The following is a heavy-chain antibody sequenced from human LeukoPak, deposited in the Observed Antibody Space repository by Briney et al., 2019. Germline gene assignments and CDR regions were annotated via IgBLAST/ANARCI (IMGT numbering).Heavy chain of an antibody. V-gene: IGHV3-66*02. J-gene: IGHJ4*02. D-gene: IGHD3-22*01. CDR2: IYSGGST. CDR3: AGDPSYYYDSSGYFDY. Sequence: GGSLRLSCAASGFTVSSNYMSWVRQAPGKGLEWVSVIYSGGSTYYADSVKGRFTISRDNSKNTLYLQMNSLRAEDTAVYYCAGDPSYYYDSSGYFDYWGRGTLVTVSS. CDR1: GFTVSSNY.